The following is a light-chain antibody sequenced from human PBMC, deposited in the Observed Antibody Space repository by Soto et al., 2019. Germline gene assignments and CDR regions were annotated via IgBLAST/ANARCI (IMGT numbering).Light chain of an antibody. J-gene: IGLJ1*01. Sequence: QSVLTKPPSVSGAPGQRVTVSCTGSGSNIGSPYGVHWYQHLPGTAPKLLVYGNNRRPSGVPDRFSASKSGASASLAITGLQAEDEADYYCQSYDSSLSGYVFGTGTKLTVL. CDR1: GSNIGSPYG. V-gene: IGLV1-40*01. CDR2: GNN. CDR3: QSYDSSLSGYV.